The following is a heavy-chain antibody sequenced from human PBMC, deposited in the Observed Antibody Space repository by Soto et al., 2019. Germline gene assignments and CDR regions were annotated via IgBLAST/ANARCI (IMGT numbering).Heavy chain of an antibody. V-gene: IGHV3-7*05. CDR1: GFTFSSYW. CDR3: ARGKAENGKNWNPYYYGMDV. J-gene: IGHJ6*02. CDR2: IKQDGSEK. Sequence: EVQLVESGGGLVQPGGSLRLSCAASGFTFSSYWMSWVRQAPGKGLEWVANIKQDGSEKYYVDSVKGRFTISRDNTKNSLYLQMNSLRAEDTAVYYCARGKAENGKNWNPYYYGMDVWGQGTTVTVSS. D-gene: IGHD1-1*01.